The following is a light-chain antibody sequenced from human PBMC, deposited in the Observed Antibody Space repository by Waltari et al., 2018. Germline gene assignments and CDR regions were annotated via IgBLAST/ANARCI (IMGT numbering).Light chain of an antibody. CDR1: QSVSSPY. CDR2: GAS. Sequence: EIVLTQSPGTLSLSPGERATLSCRASQSVSSPYLAWYQQKPGQAPGLLIYGASNRATGIPDRFSGSGSGTDFTLTISRLEPEDFAVYYCQQYGSSPYTFGPGTKLGIK. CDR3: QQYGSSPYT. J-gene: IGKJ2*01. V-gene: IGKV3-20*01.